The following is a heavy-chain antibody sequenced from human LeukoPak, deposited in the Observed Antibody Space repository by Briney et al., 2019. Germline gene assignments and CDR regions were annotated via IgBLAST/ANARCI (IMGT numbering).Heavy chain of an antibody. D-gene: IGHD3-3*01. Sequence: GASVKVSCKASGYTFTSYGISWVRQAPGQGLEWMGWISAYNGNTNYAQKLQGRVTMTTDTSTSTAYVELRSLRSDDTAVYYCARGASNYDFWSGYYNNWFDPWGQGTLVTVSS. J-gene: IGHJ5*02. CDR2: ISAYNGNT. V-gene: IGHV1-18*01. CDR1: GYTFTSYG. CDR3: ARGASNYDFWSGYYNNWFDP.